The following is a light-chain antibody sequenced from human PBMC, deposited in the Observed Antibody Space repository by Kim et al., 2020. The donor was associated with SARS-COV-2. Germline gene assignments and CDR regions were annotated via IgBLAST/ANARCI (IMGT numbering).Light chain of an antibody. CDR3: CSYAGSSTSVV. CDR2: EVS. V-gene: IGLV2-23*02. J-gene: IGLJ2*01. CDR1: SSDVGSYNL. Sequence: SITSSGTGTSSDVGSYNLVSWYQQHPGKAPKLMIYEVSKRPSGVSNRFSGSKSGNTASLTISGLQAEDEADYYCCSYAGSSTSVVFGGGTQLTVL.